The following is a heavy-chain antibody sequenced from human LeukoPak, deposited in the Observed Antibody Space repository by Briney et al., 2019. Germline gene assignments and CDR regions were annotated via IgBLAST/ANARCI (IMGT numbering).Heavy chain of an antibody. CDR3: ARDAYGMDV. CDR1: GFTFSSYA. V-gene: IGHV3-30*04. J-gene: IGHJ6*02. Sequence: GGSLRLSCAASGFTFSSYAMHWVRQAPGKGLEWVAVISYDGSDKYYADSVKGRFTISRDNSKNTLYPQMNSLRAEDTAAYYCARDAYGMDVWGQGTTVTVSS. CDR2: ISYDGSDK.